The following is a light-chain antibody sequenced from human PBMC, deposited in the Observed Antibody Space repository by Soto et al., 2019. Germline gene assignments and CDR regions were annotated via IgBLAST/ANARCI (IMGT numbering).Light chain of an antibody. CDR2: GTS. J-gene: IGKJ1*01. Sequence: EIVFTESRKTLSFSPGERATLSCRASQGVSSNYLAWYQQKSGQAPRLLLYGTSSRATGIPERFSGSGSGTDFTITISSLEPEDLAAYFCQSHRSSRTFGQGTKVDIK. CDR1: QGVSSNY. V-gene: IGKV3-20*01. CDR3: QSHRSSRT.